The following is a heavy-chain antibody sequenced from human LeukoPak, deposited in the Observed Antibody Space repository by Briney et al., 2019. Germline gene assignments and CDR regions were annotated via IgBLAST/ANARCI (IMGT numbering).Heavy chain of an antibody. Sequence: GGSLRLSCAGSGFTFSSYAMSWVRQAPGKGLEWGSTISGSGGAGTYYADSVKGRFTVSRDNSRNTLYLPMSSLRAEDTAVYYCVKDRGGSPFYGMDVWGQGTTVTVSS. CDR2: ISGSGGAGT. V-gene: IGHV3-23*01. D-gene: IGHD1-26*01. CDR1: GFTFSSYA. CDR3: VKDRGGSPFYGMDV. J-gene: IGHJ6*02.